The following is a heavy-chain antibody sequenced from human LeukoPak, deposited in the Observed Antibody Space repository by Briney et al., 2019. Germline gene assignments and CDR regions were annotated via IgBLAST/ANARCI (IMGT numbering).Heavy chain of an antibody. CDR3: ARDGSGTYFNWFDP. V-gene: IGHV4-59*11. J-gene: IGHJ5*02. D-gene: IGHD1-26*01. CDR1: GGPISSLY. CDR2: IHNSGST. Sequence: SETLSLTCTVSGGPISSLYWTWIRQPPGKGLEWIGNIHNSGSTNYNPSLKSRVTISLDTAKNQFSLRLNSVTAADTAVYYCARDGSGTYFNWFDPWGQGTLVTVSS.